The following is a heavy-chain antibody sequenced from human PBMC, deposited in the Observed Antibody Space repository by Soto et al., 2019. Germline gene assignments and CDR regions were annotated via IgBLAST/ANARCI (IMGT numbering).Heavy chain of an antibody. CDR1: GYSISSAYY. CDR3: ARGDYYDNRDSIANWFDP. CDR2: LYHGGST. Sequence: SETLSLTCDVSGYSISSAYYWGWIRQPPGKGLEWIGSLYHGGSTYYNPSLKSRVTISVDTSKNQFSLKLSSVSAADTAVYYCARGDYYDNRDSIANWFDPWGQGALDTVSS. D-gene: IGHD3-22*01. V-gene: IGHV4-38-2*01. J-gene: IGHJ5*02.